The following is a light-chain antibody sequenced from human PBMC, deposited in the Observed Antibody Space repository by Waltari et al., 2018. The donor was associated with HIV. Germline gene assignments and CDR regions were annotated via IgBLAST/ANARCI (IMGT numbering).Light chain of an antibody. CDR1: SSDVGAYNL. Sequence: QTALTQPASVSGSPGQSITISCTGTSSDVGAYNLVSRYQQHPGKAPRLIIYDVSERPAGVSNRFTGSKSGTSASLAISGLQSEDEADYYCAAWDDSLNGVVFGGGTKLTVL. J-gene: IGLJ2*01. V-gene: IGLV2-14*02. CDR3: AAWDDSLNGVV. CDR2: DVS.